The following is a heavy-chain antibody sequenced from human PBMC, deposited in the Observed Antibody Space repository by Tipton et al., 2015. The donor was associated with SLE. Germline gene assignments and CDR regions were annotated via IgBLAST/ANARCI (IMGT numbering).Heavy chain of an antibody. CDR2: IKQDGSEK. J-gene: IGHJ3*02. CDR3: ARGCTNGPIHAFDI. Sequence: SLRLSCAASGFTFSSYWMSWVRQAPGKGLEWAANIKQDGSEKYYVDSVKGRFTISRDNAKNSLYLQMNSLRAEDTAVYYCARGCTNGPIHAFDIWGQGTMVTVSS. D-gene: IGHD2-8*01. CDR1: GFTFSSYW. V-gene: IGHV3-7*01.